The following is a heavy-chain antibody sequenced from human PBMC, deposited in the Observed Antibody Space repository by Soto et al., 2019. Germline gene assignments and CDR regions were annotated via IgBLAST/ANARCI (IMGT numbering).Heavy chain of an antibody. J-gene: IGHJ5*02. Sequence: PGESLKISRKGSGYSFTIHWIALVLQMPGKGLEWMWIIYPGDSDTIYSPSFQGQVIISADKSITTAYLQWSSLKASDPAMYYCVRVRRVGATSLSNAWFDAWGQGTLVTFSS. CDR3: VRVRRVGATSLSNAWFDA. CDR1: GYSFTIHW. V-gene: IGHV5-51*01. CDR2: IYPGDSDT. D-gene: IGHD1-26*01.